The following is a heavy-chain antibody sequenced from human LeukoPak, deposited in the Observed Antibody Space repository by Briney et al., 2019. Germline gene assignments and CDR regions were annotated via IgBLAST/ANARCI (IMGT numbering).Heavy chain of an antibody. CDR1: GGSISSYY. Sequence: PSETLSLTCTVSGGSISSYYWTWIRQPPGKGLEWIGYIYYSGSTNYNPSLKSRVTISVDTSKNQFSLKLSSVTAADTAVYYCARDLEYIDYWGQGTLVTVSS. CDR2: IYYSGST. CDR3: ARDLEYIDY. D-gene: IGHD6-6*01. J-gene: IGHJ4*02. V-gene: IGHV4-59*01.